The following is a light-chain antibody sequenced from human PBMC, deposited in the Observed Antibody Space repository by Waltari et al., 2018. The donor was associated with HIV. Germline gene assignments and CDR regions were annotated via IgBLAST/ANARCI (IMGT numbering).Light chain of an antibody. J-gene: IGLJ2*01. CDR1: GSNIGTNT. CDR3: AAWDDSLNGQVV. Sequence: HSVLTQPASVSATPGQRVTISCSGSGSNIGTNTVRWYQIFPGTAPKLFIFGDDQRPSGVPDRFSGSKSGTSASLTISGLQSEDEATYFCAAWDDSLNGQVVFGGGTLLTVL. V-gene: IGLV1-44*01. CDR2: GDD.